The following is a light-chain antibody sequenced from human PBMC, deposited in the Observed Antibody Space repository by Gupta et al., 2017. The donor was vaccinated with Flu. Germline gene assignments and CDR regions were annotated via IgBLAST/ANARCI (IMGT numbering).Light chain of an antibody. Sequence: QSALTQPASVSGSPGQSITIPCTGLTSDVGSYKFVSWFQQHPGKAPKLMIFEGTKRPSGVSNRFSGSRSDYTASLTIYGLQDEDEADYYCCSYAGGGTYVFGTGTKVTVL. CDR1: TSDVGSYKF. V-gene: IGLV2-23*01. J-gene: IGLJ1*01. CDR3: CSYAGGGTYV. CDR2: EGT.